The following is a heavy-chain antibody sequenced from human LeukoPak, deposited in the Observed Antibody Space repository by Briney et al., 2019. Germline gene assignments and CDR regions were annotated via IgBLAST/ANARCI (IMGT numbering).Heavy chain of an antibody. CDR2: INPNSGGT. CDR3: AREVPAAINWFDP. D-gene: IGHD2-2*01. Sequence: ASVKVSCKASGYTFTGYYMHWVRQAPGQGLEWMGWINPNSGGTNYAQKFQGRVTMTRDTSISTAYMELSRLRSDDTAVYYCAREVPAAINWFDPWGQGTLVTVSP. CDR1: GYTFTGYY. J-gene: IGHJ5*02. V-gene: IGHV1-2*02.